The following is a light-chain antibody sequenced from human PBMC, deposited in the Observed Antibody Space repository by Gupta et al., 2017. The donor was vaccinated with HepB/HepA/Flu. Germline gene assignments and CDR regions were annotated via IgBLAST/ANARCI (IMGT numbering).Light chain of an antibody. CDR2: AAS. CDR1: QGIRND. CDR3: RQYYNYPRT. V-gene: IGKV1-6*01. J-gene: IGKJ1*01. Sequence: AIQMTQSPSSLSASVGDRVTITCRASQGIRNDLGWYQQKPGKAPKLPIYAASSLQSGVPSRFSGSGSGTDFTLTISSLQPEDFATYYCRQYYNYPRTFGQGTKVEIK.